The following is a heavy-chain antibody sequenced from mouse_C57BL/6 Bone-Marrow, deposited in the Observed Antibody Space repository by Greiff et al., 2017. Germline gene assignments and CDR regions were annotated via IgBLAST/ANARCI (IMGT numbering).Heavy chain of an antibody. D-gene: IGHD2-3*01. Sequence: VQLQPSGAELVRPGASVTLSCKASGYTFTDYEMHWVKQTPVHGLEWIGAIAPETGGTAYNQKFKGKAILTADKSSSTAYMELRSLTSEDSAVYYCTGDGYYWFAYWGQGTLVTVSA. CDR1: GYTFTDYE. CDR2: IAPETGGT. CDR3: TGDGYYWFAY. J-gene: IGHJ3*01. V-gene: IGHV1-15*01.